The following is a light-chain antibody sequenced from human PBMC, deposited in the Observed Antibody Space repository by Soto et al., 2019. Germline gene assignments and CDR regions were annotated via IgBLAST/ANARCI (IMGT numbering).Light chain of an antibody. CDR2: GNR. Sequence: QSGMTQPPSVSGAPGQRVTISCTGNNSNLGAGYDVHWYQQLPGAAPKLVIFGNRNRPSGVPERFSGSKSGTSASLAITGLQAEDEADYYCQAYDYSLTAFVFGGGTQLTVL. CDR3: QAYDYSLTAFV. CDR1: NSNLGAGYD. V-gene: IGLV1-40*01. J-gene: IGLJ3*02.